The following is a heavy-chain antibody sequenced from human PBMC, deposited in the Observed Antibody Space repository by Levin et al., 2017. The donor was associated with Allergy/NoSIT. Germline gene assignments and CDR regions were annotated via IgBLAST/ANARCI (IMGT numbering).Heavy chain of an antibody. D-gene: IGHD1-7*01. CDR3: ARGQVELRDELYYFDY. Sequence: GESLKISCAASGFTFSSYSMNWVRQAPGKGLEWVSSISSSSSYIYYADSVKGRFTISRDNAKNSLYLQMNSLRAEDAAVYYCARGQVELRDELYYFDYWGQGTLVTVSS. CDR1: GFTFSSYS. CDR2: ISSSSSYI. J-gene: IGHJ4*02. V-gene: IGHV3-21*01.